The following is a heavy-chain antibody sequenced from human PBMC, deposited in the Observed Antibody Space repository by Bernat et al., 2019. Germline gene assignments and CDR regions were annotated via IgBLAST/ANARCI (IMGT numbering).Heavy chain of an antibody. CDR3: AREGPQDYYDSSGYMDY. J-gene: IGHJ4*02. CDR1: GFTFSSYA. Sequence: QVQLVESGGGVVQPGRSLRLSCAASGFTFSSYAMHWVRQAPGKGLEWVAVISYDGSNKYYADSVKGRFTISRDNSKNTLYLQMNSLRAEDTAVYYCAREGPQDYYDSSGYMDYWGQGTLVTVSS. V-gene: IGHV3-30-3*01. CDR2: ISYDGSNK. D-gene: IGHD3-22*01.